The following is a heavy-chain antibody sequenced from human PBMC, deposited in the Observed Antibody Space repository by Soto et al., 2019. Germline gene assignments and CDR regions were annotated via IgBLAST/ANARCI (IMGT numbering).Heavy chain of an antibody. CDR1: GGSISSAAYY. CDR3: AREYTYGSNFFDC. J-gene: IGHJ4*02. V-gene: IGHV4-31*03. CDR2: ISHSGRT. Sequence: QVQLQESGPGLVKPSQTLSLTCTVSGGSISSAAYYWSWIRQHPGKGLEWIGYISHSGRTYYNPSLTSRFIISVATSQNQSSLSLTSVTAADTAVYYCAREYTYGSNFFDCWGQGALVTVSS. D-gene: IGHD2-2*02.